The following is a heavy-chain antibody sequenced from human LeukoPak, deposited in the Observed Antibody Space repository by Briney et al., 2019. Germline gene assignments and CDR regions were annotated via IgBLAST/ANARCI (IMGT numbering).Heavy chain of an antibody. CDR3: AKGAPGQWLVRIVDS. D-gene: IGHD6-19*01. V-gene: IGHV3-11*01. J-gene: IGHJ4*02. CDR1: GFTFSDYY. Sequence: GGSLRLSCAASGFTFSDYYMSWIRQAPGKGLEWVSYISSSGSTIYYADSVKGRFTISRDNAKNSLYLQMNSLRGDDTAFYYCAKGAPGQWLVRIVDSWGQGTLVTVSS. CDR2: ISSSGSTI.